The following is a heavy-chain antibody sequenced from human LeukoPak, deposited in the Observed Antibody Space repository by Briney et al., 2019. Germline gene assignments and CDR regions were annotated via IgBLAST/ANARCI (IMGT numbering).Heavy chain of an antibody. CDR1: GGSISSYY. CDR2: IYYSGST. D-gene: IGHD1-26*01. Sequence: SETLSLTCTVSGGSISSYYWSWIRQPPGKGLEWIGYIYYSGSTNYNPSLKSRVTISVDTSKNQFSLKLSSVSAPDTAAYYCARHRGGLHFDYWGQGTLVTVSS. J-gene: IGHJ4*02. V-gene: IGHV4-59*08. CDR3: ARHRGGLHFDY.